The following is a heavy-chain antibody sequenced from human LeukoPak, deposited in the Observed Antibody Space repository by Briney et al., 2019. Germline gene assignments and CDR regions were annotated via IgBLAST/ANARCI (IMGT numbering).Heavy chain of an antibody. CDR1: GVSISIYY. CDR3: VRDRELNY. V-gene: IGHV4-59*01. CDR2: IYNSGST. D-gene: IGHD1-26*01. J-gene: IGHJ4*02. Sequence: SETLSLTCTVSGVSISIYYWSWVRQPPGKGLEWIGYIYNSGSTNYNPSLRSRATISADTSKNQFPLKLSSVTAADTAVYYCVRDRELNYWGQGTLVTVSS.